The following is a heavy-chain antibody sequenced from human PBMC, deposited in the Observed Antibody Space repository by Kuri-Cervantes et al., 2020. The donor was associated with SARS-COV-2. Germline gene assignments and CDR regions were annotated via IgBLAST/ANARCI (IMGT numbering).Heavy chain of an antibody. CDR1: GFTFSSYA. D-gene: IGHD1-26*01. Sequence: GGSLRLSCAAPGFTFSSYAMHWVRQAPGKGLEWVAVISYDGSNKYYADSVKGRFTISRDNSKNTLYLQMNSLKAEDTAVYYCARAFGGSYFNWFDPWGQGTLVTVSS. J-gene: IGHJ5*02. CDR3: ARAFGGSYFNWFDP. V-gene: IGHV3-30*04. CDR2: ISYDGSNK.